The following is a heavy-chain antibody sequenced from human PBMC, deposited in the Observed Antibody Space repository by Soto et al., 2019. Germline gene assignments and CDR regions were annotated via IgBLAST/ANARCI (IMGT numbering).Heavy chain of an antibody. V-gene: IGHV3-23*01. CDR1: GFTFSSYA. CDR2: ISGSGGST. D-gene: IGHD3-22*01. CDR3: AKDRGYYDSSGYSWYFDY. J-gene: IGHJ4*02. Sequence: EVQLLESGGGLVQPGGSLRLSCAASGFTFSSYAMSWVRQAPGKGLEWVSAISGSGGSTYYADSVKGRFTISRDNSKNTLYLQMNSLRAEDTAVYYCAKDRGYYDSSGYSWYFDYWGQGTLVTVSS.